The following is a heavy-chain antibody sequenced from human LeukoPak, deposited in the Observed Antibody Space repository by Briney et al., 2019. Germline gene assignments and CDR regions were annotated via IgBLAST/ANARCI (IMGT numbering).Heavy chain of an antibody. V-gene: IGHV3-23*01. CDR2: ISGSGGST. CDR3: AKAKMLSATTAPFDP. J-gene: IGHJ5*02. D-gene: IGHD4-11*01. CDR1: GFTFSSYA. Sequence: GGSLRLSCAASGFTFSSYAMSWVRQAPGKGLEWVSAISGSGGSTYYADSVKGRFTISRDNSKNTLYLQMNSLRAEDTAVCYCAKAKMLSATTAPFDPWGQGTLVTVSS.